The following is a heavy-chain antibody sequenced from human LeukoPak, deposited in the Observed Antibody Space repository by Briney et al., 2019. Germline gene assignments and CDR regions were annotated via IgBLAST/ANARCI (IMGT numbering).Heavy chain of an antibody. CDR1: GFTFSSYA. Sequence: GGSLRLSCAASGFTFSSYAMSWVRQAPGKGLEWVSAISGSGGSTYYADSVKGRFTISSDNSKHTLYLQMNSLRAEDTAVYYCAKGTLRIAVAGTVDYWGQGTLVTVSS. CDR2: ISGSGGST. J-gene: IGHJ4*02. CDR3: AKGTLRIAVAGTVDY. D-gene: IGHD6-19*01. V-gene: IGHV3-23*01.